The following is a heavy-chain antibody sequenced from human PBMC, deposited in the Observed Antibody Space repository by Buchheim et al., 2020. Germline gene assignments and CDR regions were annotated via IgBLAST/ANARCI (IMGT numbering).Heavy chain of an antibody. J-gene: IGHJ6*02. D-gene: IGHD6-6*01. CDR3: ARDAFRGPLLTPYLSSGMDV. Sequence: QVQLVQSGAEVKKPGSSVKVSCKASGGTFSSYAISWVRQAPGQGLEWMGGIITIFGTANYVQKFQGRVTITADESTSTAYMELSSLRSEDTSVYYCARDAFRGPLLTPYLSSGMDVWGQGTT. CDR2: IITIFGTA. CDR1: GGTFSSYA. V-gene: IGHV1-69*01.